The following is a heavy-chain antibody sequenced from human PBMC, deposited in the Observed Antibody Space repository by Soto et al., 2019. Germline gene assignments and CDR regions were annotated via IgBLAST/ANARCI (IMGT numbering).Heavy chain of an antibody. CDR3: ARRYGVYFDY. D-gene: IGHD4-17*01. CDR1: GGSISSYY. J-gene: IGHJ4*02. V-gene: IGHV4-59*08. CDR2: IYYSGST. Sequence: PSEILSLTCTISGGSISSYYWSWIRQPPGKGLEWIGYIYYSGSTNYNPSLKSRVTISVDTSKNQFSLKLSSVTAADTDVYYCARRYGVYFDYWGQGTLVTVSS.